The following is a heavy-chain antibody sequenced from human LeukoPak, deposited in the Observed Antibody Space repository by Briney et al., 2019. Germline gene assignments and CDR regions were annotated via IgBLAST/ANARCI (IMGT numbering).Heavy chain of an antibody. J-gene: IGHJ4*02. Sequence: SQTLSLTCNVSGGSISSGSYYWSWIRQPAGKGLEWIGHIYTSGSSSYNPSLQSRVSISVDTSKHQFSLKVTSVTAADTAVYYCARAGGDVGWYGTIDYWGQGTLVTVSS. CDR3: ARAGGDVGWYGTIDY. D-gene: IGHD6-19*01. V-gene: IGHV4-61*09. CDR1: GGSISSGSYY. CDR2: IYTSGSS.